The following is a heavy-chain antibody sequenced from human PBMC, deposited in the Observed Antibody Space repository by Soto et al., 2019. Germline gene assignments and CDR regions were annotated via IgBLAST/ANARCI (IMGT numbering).Heavy chain of an antibody. CDR2: MKPDGSEK. CDR1: GFTFSSYW. Sequence: EVQLVESGGGLVQPGGSLRLSCVASGFTFSSYWMNWVRQAPGKGLEWVANMKPDGSEKHYVDSVKGRFTISRDNAENSRYLQMNSLRAEDTAVYYCAGAISAAGSSWGQGILVTVSS. CDR3: AGAISAAGSS. J-gene: IGHJ5*02. V-gene: IGHV3-7*01. D-gene: IGHD6-13*01.